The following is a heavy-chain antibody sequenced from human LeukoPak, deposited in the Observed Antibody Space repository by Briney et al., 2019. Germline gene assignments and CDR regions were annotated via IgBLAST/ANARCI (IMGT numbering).Heavy chain of an antibody. J-gene: IGHJ4*02. CDR2: IIPIFGTA. CDR1: GGTFSSYA. Sequence: ASVKVSCKASGGTFSSYAISWVRQAPGQGLEWMGGIIPIFGTANYAQKFQGRVTITTDESTSTAYMELSSLRSEDTAVYCCARGGGYYQYYFDYWGQGTLVTVSS. V-gene: IGHV1-69*05. D-gene: IGHD3-22*01. CDR3: ARGGGYYQYYFDY.